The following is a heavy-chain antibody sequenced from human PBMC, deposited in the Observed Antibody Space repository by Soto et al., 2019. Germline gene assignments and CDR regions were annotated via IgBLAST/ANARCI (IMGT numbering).Heavy chain of an antibody. Sequence: SETLSLTCAVSGDSISRGGYSWTWIQQPPGKALEWIGNIYDSGSTSYNPSLKSRVTISVDTSKNQFSLRLTSVTAADTAVYFCARGSSSYYDYGMDVWGQGTTVTVSS. V-gene: IGHV4-30-2*01. CDR1: GDSISRGGYS. CDR2: IYDSGST. D-gene: IGHD6-6*01. J-gene: IGHJ6*02. CDR3: ARGSSSYYDYGMDV.